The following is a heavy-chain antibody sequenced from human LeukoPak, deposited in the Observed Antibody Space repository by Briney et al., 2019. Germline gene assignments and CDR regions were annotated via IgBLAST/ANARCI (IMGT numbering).Heavy chain of an antibody. CDR2: ISASETST. V-gene: IGHV3-48*03. Sequence: GGSLRLSCAASGFTFSLYNMNWVRQAPGKGLEWVSQISASETSTKYADSVRGRFTISRDNVKNSVYLQMNSLRAEDTAIYYCVRDNLENQWLERSYWGQGTLVTVSS. CDR1: GFTFSLYN. D-gene: IGHD6-19*01. CDR3: VRDNLENQWLERSY. J-gene: IGHJ4*02.